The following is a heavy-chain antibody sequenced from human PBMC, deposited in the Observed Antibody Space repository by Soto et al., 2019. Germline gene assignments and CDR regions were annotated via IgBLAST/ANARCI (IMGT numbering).Heavy chain of an antibody. J-gene: IGHJ4*02. V-gene: IGHV3-23*01. CDR3: AKKRLSTSAPLMFDS. CDR1: GFTFSSYA. D-gene: IGHD6-13*01. CDR2: ISSSGGTT. Sequence: EGSLRLSCAASGFTFSSYAMSWVRQAPGKGLEWVSAISSSGGTTMYADSVKGRFTMSRDNSKNTLYLQMNSLGVEDTAVYHCAKKRLSTSAPLMFDSWGQGTLVTVSS.